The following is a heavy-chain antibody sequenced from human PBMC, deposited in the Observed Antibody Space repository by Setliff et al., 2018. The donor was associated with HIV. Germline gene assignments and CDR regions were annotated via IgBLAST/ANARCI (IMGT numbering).Heavy chain of an antibody. CDR1: GGTFSSYA. CDR2: MNPSSGNT. D-gene: IGHD4-17*01. CDR3: AKDPSVTVTTI. Sequence: VASVKVSCKASGGTFSSYAISWVRQAPGQGLEWMGWMNPSSGNTGYAQKFQGRVTMTRNTSISTAYMELRSLRSDDTAVYYCAKDPSVTVTTIWGQGTMVTVSS. V-gene: IGHV1-8*02. J-gene: IGHJ3*02.